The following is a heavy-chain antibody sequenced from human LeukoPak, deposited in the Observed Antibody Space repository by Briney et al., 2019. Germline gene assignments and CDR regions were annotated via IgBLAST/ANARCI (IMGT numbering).Heavy chain of an antibody. D-gene: IGHD3-3*01. J-gene: IGHJ3*02. CDR2: INHSGST. CDR3: ASRSGYSRAFDI. V-gene: IGHV4-34*01. Sequence: KPSGTLSLTCAVYGGSFSGYYWSWIRQPPGKGLEWIGEINHSGSTNYNPSLKSRVTISVDTSKNQFSLKLSSVTAADTAVYYCASRSGYSRAFDIWGQGTMVTVSS. CDR1: GGSFSGYY.